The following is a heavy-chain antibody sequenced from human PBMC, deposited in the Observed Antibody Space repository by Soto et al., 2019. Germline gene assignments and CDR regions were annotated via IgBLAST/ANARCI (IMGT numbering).Heavy chain of an antibody. D-gene: IGHD2-2*01. CDR1: GGTFSSYT. J-gene: IGHJ4*02. Sequence: QVQLVQSGAEVKKPGSSVKVSCKASGGTFSSYTISWVRQAPGQGLEWMGRIIPILGIANYAQKFQGRVTITADKSTSTAYMELSSLRSEDTVVYYCARGGYCSSTSCYGGDFDYWGQGTLVTVSS. CDR2: IIPILGIA. V-gene: IGHV1-69*02. CDR3: ARGGYCSSTSCYGGDFDY.